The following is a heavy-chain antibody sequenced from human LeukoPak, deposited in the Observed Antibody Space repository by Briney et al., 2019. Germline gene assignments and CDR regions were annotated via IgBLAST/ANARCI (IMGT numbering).Heavy chain of an antibody. D-gene: IGHD3-22*01. Sequence: GASVKVSCKASGYTFTGYYMHWVRQAPGQGLEWMGWINPNSGGTNYAQKFQGRVTMTRDTSISTAYMELSRLRSDDTAVYYCARSLLNYYDSSGYYSYYFDYWGQGTLVTVSS. J-gene: IGHJ4*02. V-gene: IGHV1-2*02. CDR1: GYTFTGYY. CDR2: INPNSGGT. CDR3: ARSLLNYYDSSGYYSYYFDY.